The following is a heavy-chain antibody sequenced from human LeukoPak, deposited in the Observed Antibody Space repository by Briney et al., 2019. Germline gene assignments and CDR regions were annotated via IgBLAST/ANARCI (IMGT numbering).Heavy chain of an antibody. Sequence: SETLSLTCTVSGGSISSNSYYWGWIRQPPGTGLEWIASIYYGGTTYYNPSLKSRVTISVDTSKNQFSLKLSSVTAADTAVYYCARRDTYYDFLDWGQGTLVTVSS. CDR3: ARRDTYYDFLD. J-gene: IGHJ4*02. V-gene: IGHV4-39*01. CDR1: GGSISSNSYY. D-gene: IGHD3-3*01. CDR2: IYYGGTT.